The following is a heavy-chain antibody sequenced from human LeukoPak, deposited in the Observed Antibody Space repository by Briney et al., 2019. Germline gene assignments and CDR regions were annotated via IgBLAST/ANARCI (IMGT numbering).Heavy chain of an antibody. D-gene: IGHD5-18*01. CDR2: IYSGGST. CDR3: ASHEDTAMVRN. V-gene: IGHV3-66*04. J-gene: IGHJ4*02. CDR1: GFTVSSNY. Sequence: GGSLRLSCAASGFTVSSNYMSWVRQAPGKGLEWVSVIYSGGSTYYADSVKGRFTISRDNSKNTLYLQMNSLRAEDTAVYYCASHEDTAMVRNWGQGTLVTVSS.